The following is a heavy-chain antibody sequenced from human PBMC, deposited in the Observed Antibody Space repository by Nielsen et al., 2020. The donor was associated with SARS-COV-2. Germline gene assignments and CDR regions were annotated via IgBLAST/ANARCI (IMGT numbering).Heavy chain of an antibody. V-gene: IGHV3-30-3*01. CDR3: ARVPGAAQGFLVNDTFDI. J-gene: IGHJ3*02. CDR2: ISYDGSNK. D-gene: IGHD3-10*01. Sequence: WIRQPPGKGLEWVAVISYDGSNKYYADSVKGRFTISRDNSKNTLYLQMNSLRAEDTAVYYCARVPGAAQGFLVNDTFDIWGQGIMVTVSS.